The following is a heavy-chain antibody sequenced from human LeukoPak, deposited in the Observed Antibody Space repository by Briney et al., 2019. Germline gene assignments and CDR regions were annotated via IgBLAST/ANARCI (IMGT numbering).Heavy chain of an antibody. V-gene: IGHV3-53*01. J-gene: IGHJ6*03. D-gene: IGHD6-6*01. Sequence: PGGSLRLSCAASGFTFSSNYMSWVRQAPGKGLEWVSVIYSGGSTYYADSVKGRFTISRDNSKNTLYLQMNSLRAEDTAVYYCATYSSSSRNYYYYHYMDVWGKGTMVTVSS. CDR1: GFTFSSNY. CDR2: IYSGGST. CDR3: ATYSSSSRNYYYYHYMDV.